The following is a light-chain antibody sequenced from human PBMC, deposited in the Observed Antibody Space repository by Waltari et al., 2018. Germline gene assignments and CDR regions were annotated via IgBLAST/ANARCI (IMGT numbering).Light chain of an antibody. J-gene: IGKJ2*01. CDR3: LEHDNFPTHT. Sequence: ETPPTQSPAFMSATPRDKVNISCRASQDIDDEMNWYQQKPGEGAIFIIQEATTLVPGIPPRFSGSGYGTDFTLTINNIQSEDVASYFCLEHDNFPTHTFGQGTKLEIK. CDR1: QDIDDE. CDR2: EAT. V-gene: IGKV5-2*01.